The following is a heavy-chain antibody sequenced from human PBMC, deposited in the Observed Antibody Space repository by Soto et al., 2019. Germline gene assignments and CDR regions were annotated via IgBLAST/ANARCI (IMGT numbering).Heavy chain of an antibody. CDR1: GFTFSSYA. V-gene: IGHV3-30-3*01. D-gene: IGHD2-2*01. CDR3: ARAELGYCSSTSCYWVDY. J-gene: IGHJ4*02. CDR2: ISYDGSNK. Sequence: QVQLVESGGGVVQPGRSLRLSCAASGFTFSSYAMHWVRQAPGKGLEWVAVISYDGSNKYYADSVKGRFTISTDNSKNTLYLQMNSLRAEDTAVYYCARAELGYCSSTSCYWVDYWGQGTLVTVSS.